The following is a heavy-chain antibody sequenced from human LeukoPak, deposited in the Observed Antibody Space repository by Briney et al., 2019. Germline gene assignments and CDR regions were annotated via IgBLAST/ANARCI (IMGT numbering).Heavy chain of an antibody. D-gene: IGHD2-15*01. Sequence: GGSLRLSCVASGFTFSNAWMSWVRQAPGQGLEWMANINQDGREKHYLDSVKGRFTISRDNAKNSLYLQMNSLRVDDTAVYYCARGGFSPDDYWGQGTLVTVSS. CDR2: INQDGREK. CDR3: ARGGFSPDDY. J-gene: IGHJ4*02. CDR1: GFTFSNAW. V-gene: IGHV3-7*01.